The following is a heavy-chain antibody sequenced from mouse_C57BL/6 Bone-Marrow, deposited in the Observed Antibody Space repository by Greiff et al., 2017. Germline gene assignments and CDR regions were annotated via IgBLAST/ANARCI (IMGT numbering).Heavy chain of an antibody. CDR3: AREGGYVGAWFAY. D-gene: IGHD2-2*01. CDR1: GYTFTSYG. Sequence: VKLMESGAELARPGASVKLSCKASGYTFTSYGISWVKQRTGQGLEWIGEIYPRSGNTYYNEKFKGKATLTADKSSSTAYMELRSLPSEDSAVYFCAREGGYVGAWFAYWGQGTLVTVSA. J-gene: IGHJ3*01. V-gene: IGHV1-81*01. CDR2: IYPRSGNT.